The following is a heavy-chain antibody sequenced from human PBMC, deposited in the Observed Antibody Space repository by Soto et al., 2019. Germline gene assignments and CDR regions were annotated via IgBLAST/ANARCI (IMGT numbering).Heavy chain of an antibody. V-gene: IGHV3-30*18. Sequence: PGGTLRLSCTDSGFSFNTYVMDWVRQAPGKGLEWVARILYDGSKEYYADPVKGRFTISRDNSKNTLYLQMDRLRVEDTAVYFCAKGLALMADHWGQGTPVTDS. CDR2: ILYDGSKE. CDR1: GFSFNTYV. CDR3: AKGLALMADH. J-gene: IGHJ4*02. D-gene: IGHD2-21*01.